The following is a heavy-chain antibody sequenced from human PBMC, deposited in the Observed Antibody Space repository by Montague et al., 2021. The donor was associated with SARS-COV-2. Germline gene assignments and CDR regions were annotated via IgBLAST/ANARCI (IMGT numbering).Heavy chain of an antibody. J-gene: IGHJ4*02. Sequence: SETLSLTCAVYGGSFSGYYWSWVRQAPGKGLEWIGEINHSGSTHYNPSLKSRVSMSVDTSKSQFSLKMSSVTAADTAVFYCARSREEFTSIAVIITGGMRYFDSWGQGTLVTVSS. CDR2: INHSGST. CDR3: ARSREEFTSIAVIITGGMRYFDS. V-gene: IGHV4-34*01. D-gene: IGHD3-22*01. CDR1: GGSFSGYY.